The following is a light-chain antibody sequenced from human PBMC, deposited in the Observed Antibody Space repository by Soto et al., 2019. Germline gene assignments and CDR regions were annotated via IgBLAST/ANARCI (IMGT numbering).Light chain of an antibody. CDR1: SSDVGSYDR. V-gene: IGLV2-23*02. CDR3: SSSLGGHTWV. Sequence: QSVLTQPASVSGSPGQWITISCTGSSSDVGSYDRVSWYQQYPGKAPTLMIYEVNKRPSGISNRFSGSKSGNTASLTISGLQAEDEAHYYCSSSLGGHTWVFGGGTKLTVL. CDR2: EVN. J-gene: IGLJ3*02.